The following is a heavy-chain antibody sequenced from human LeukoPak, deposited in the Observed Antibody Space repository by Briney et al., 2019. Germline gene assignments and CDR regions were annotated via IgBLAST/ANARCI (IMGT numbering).Heavy chain of an antibody. J-gene: IGHJ4*02. CDR1: GGSISSYY. CDR2: IYYSGST. Sequence: PSETLSLTCTVSGGSISSYYWSWIRQPPGKGLEWIGYIYYSGSTYYNPSLKSRVNISVDTSTNQFSLKLRSVTAADTAVYYCARGRDGYNYRFFDYWGQGTLVTVSS. D-gene: IGHD5-24*01. CDR3: ARGRDGYNYRFFDY. V-gene: IGHV4-59*01.